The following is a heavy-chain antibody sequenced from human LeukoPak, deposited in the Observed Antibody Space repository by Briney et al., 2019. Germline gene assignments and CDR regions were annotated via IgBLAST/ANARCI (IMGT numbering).Heavy chain of an antibody. Sequence: GGSQRLSCAASGFTFSSYGMDWVRQSPGNGLEWVAFIRYDGSNKYYADSVKGRFTISRDNSKNTLYLQMNSLRAEDTAVYYCAKNADNYSSFDPWGQGTLVTVSS. CDR3: AKNADNYSSFDP. D-gene: IGHD3-10*01. CDR1: GFTFSSYG. V-gene: IGHV3-30*02. CDR2: IRYDGSNK. J-gene: IGHJ5*02.